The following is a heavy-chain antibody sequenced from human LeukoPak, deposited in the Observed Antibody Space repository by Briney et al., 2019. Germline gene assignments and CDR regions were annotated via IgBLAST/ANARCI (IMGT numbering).Heavy chain of an antibody. CDR1: GGSISSYY. J-gene: IGHJ5*02. CDR2: IYYSGST. V-gene: IGHV4-59*08. D-gene: IGHD6-13*01. Sequence: PSETLSLTCTVSGGSISSYYWSWIRQPPGKGLEWIGYIYYSGSTNYNPSLKSRVTISVDTSKNQFSLKLSSATAADTAVYYCVRPSAAEGWFDTWGQGTLVTVSS. CDR3: VRPSAAEGWFDT.